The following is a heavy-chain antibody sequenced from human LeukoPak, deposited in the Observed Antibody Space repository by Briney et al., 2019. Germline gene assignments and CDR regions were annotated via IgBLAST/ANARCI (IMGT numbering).Heavy chain of an antibody. CDR2: IYYSGST. Sequence: SETLSLTCAVFGGPFSDYYWNWIRRPPGKGLEWIGSIYYSGSTYYNPSLKSRVTISVDTSKNQFSLKLSSVTAADTAVYYCARPHCSSTSRYAGDDAFDIWGQGTMVTVSS. V-gene: IGHV4-34*01. J-gene: IGHJ3*02. CDR3: ARPHCSSTSRYAGDDAFDI. D-gene: IGHD2-2*01. CDR1: GGPFSDYY.